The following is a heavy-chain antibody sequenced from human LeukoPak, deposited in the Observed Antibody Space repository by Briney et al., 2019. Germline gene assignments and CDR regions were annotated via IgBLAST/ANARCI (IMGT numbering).Heavy chain of an antibody. CDR2: ISYDGSNE. J-gene: IGHJ3*02. V-gene: IGHV3-30-3*01. CDR3: ARDPAYGDYARDAFDI. Sequence: PGRSLRLSCAASGFPFSTYAMYWVRQAPGKGLAWVAVISYDGSNECYADSVKGRFTISRDNSKNTLYLQINSLRAEDTAVYYCARDPAYGDYARDAFDIWGQGTMVTVSS. D-gene: IGHD4-17*01. CDR1: GFPFSTYA.